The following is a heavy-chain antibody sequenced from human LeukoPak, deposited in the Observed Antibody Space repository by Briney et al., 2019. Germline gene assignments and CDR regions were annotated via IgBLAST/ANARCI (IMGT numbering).Heavy chain of an antibody. D-gene: IGHD1-1*01. Sequence: GGSLRLSCAASGFTFSSYAMSWVRQAPGKGLEWVSSISSSSSYIYYADSVKGRFTISRDNAKNSLYLQMNSLRAEDTAVYYCARDEVERRMDYWGQGTLVTVSS. CDR1: GFTFSSYA. CDR3: ARDEVERRMDY. J-gene: IGHJ4*02. CDR2: ISSSSSYI. V-gene: IGHV3-21*01.